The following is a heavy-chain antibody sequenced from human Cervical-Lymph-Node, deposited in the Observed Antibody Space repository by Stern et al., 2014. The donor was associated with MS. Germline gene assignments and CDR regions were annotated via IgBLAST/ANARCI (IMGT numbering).Heavy chain of an antibody. Sequence: QVQLMQSGSELKKPGASVKVSCKASGYTFTAYAINWVRQAPGQGPEWMGWVDTNTGNPAHAQAFTGRFVFSLDTSVSTAYLQISSLKAEDTAVYYCARGSIYGSGSFYPDYFDYWGQGTLVTVSS. J-gene: IGHJ4*02. D-gene: IGHD3-10*01. CDR3: ARGSIYGSGSFYPDYFDY. CDR1: GYTFTAYA. V-gene: IGHV7-4-1*02. CDR2: VDTNTGNP.